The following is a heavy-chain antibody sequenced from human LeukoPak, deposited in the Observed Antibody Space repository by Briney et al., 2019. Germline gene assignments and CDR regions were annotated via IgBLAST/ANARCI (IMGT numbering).Heavy chain of an antibody. CDR1: GGSISSGGYY. J-gene: IGHJ4*02. D-gene: IGHD5-18*01. V-gene: IGHV4-31*03. CDR2: ISYSGST. Sequence: SQTLSLTCTVSGGSISSGGYYWSWIRQLPGKGLEWIGHISYSGSTYYNPSLNSRVTISVGTSKSQFSLKLSSVTAADTAVYYCVRVRGYSYGELDYWGQGTLVTVSS. CDR3: VRVRGYSYGELDY.